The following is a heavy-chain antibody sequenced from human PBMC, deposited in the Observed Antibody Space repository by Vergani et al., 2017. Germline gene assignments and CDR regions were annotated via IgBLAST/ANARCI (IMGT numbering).Heavy chain of an antibody. J-gene: IGHJ4*02. V-gene: IGHV4-39*01. D-gene: IGHD6-13*01. CDR1: GGSISSSSYY. CDR2: IYDSGST. Sequence: QLQLQESGPGLVKPSETLSLTCTVSGGSISSSSYYWGWIRQPPGKGLEWIGSIYDSGSTYYNPSLTSRVTTSVDTSKNQFSLKLSSVTATDTAVYYCTITLPSSSWYTPGFDYWGQGTLVTVSS. CDR3: TITLPSSSWYTPGFDY.